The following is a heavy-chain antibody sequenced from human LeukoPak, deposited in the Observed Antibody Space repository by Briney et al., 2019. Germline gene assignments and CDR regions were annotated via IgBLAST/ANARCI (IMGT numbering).Heavy chain of an antibody. V-gene: IGHV3-23*01. CDR1: GFTFSSYA. J-gene: IGHJ4*02. Sequence: GGSLRLSCAASGFTFSSYAMSWVRQAPGKGLEWVSAISGSGGSTYYADSVKGRFTLSRDNSKNTLYLQMNSLRAEDTAVYYCAKTHHTWDSSGPWGRWGQGTLVTVSS. D-gene: IGHD3-22*01. CDR2: ISGSGGST. CDR3: AKTHHTWDSSGPWGR.